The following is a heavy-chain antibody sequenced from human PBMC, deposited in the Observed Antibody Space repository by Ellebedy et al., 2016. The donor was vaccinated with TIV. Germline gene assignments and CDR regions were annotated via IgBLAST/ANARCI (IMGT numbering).Heavy chain of an antibody. Sequence: PGGSLRLSCAASGFTFSNYVMHWVRQVPGKGLEWVAVISYDGSIKYYADSVKGRFTISRDNSKNTMYLQMNSLRPEDTSVYYCAEGDITGTTDYWGQGTLVTVSS. D-gene: IGHD1-7*01. V-gene: IGHV3-30-3*02. J-gene: IGHJ4*02. CDR1: GFTFSNYV. CDR2: ISYDGSIK. CDR3: AEGDITGTTDY.